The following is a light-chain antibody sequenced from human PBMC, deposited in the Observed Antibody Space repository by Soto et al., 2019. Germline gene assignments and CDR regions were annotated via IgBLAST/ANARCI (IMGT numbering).Light chain of an antibody. J-gene: IGKJ5*01. Sequence: EMVLTQSPGTLSLSPGERATLSCRASQSISSNSLAWYQQKPGQAPRLFIYGASSRATGIPDRFIGSGSGTHFTLTISRLEPEDFALYYCQQYGSSPRISFGQGTRRRL. CDR2: GAS. CDR1: QSISSNS. V-gene: IGKV3-20*01. CDR3: QQYGSSPRIS.